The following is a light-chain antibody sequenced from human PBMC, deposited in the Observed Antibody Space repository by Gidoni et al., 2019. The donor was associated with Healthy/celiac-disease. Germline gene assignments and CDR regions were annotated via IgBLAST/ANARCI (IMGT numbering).Light chain of an antibody. CDR2: GAS. CDR3: QQYGSSRFT. V-gene: IGKV3-20*01. J-gene: IGKJ3*01. CDR1: QSVSSSY. Sequence: EIVLTKSPGTLSLSPGERATVSCRASQSVSSSYLAWYQQKPGQAPRLLIYGASSRATGIPDRFSGSGSGTDFILTISRLEPEDFAVYYCQQYGSSRFTFGPGTKVEIK.